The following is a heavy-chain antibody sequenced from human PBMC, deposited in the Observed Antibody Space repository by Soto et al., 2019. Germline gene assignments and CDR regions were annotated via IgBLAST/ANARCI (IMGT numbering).Heavy chain of an antibody. CDR3: TKDRSPGCGGDCRFDY. CDR1: GFTFSNHG. Sequence: QVQLVESGGGVVQPGRSLRLSCAASGFTFSNHGMHWVRQAPGKGLEWVSVISHDGREDYYAESVRGRFTISRDNSKNTLYLQMNSLRPEDTAVYYCTKDRSPGCGGDCRFDYWGQGSLVSDSS. V-gene: IGHV3-30*18. CDR2: ISHDGRED. J-gene: IGHJ4*02. D-gene: IGHD2-21*02.